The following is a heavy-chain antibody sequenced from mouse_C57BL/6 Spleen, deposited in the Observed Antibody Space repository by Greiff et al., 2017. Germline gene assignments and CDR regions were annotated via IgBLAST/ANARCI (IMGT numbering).Heavy chain of an antibody. CDR1: GYTFTSYW. CDR3: ARHTVVVPYAMDY. Sequence: QVQLKQSGAELAKPGASVKLSCKASGYTFTSYWMHWVKQRPGQGLEWIGYINPSSGYTKYNQKFKDKATLTADKSSSTAYMQLSSLTYEDSAVYYCARHTVVVPYAMDYWGQGTSVTVSS. CDR2: INPSSGYT. D-gene: IGHD1-1*01. V-gene: IGHV1-7*01. J-gene: IGHJ4*01.